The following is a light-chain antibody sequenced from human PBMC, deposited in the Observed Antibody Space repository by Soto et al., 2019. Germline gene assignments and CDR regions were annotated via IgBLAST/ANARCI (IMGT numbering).Light chain of an antibody. CDR2: GAS. Sequence: EIVLTQSPGTLSLTPGDRATLSCRASQSVSSSYLAWYQQKPAQAPRLLLYGASSRATGIPDRFSGSGSGTDFTLIISRLEPEDFAMYYCQQYGDSPITFGQGTRLEIK. CDR1: QSVSSSY. V-gene: IGKV3-20*01. J-gene: IGKJ5*01. CDR3: QQYGDSPIT.